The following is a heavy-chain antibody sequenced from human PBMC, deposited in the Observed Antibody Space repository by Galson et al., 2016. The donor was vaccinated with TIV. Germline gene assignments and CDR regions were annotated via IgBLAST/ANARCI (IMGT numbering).Heavy chain of an antibody. J-gene: IGHJ5*02. Sequence: SVKVSCKASGVTFSYFAFSWVRQAPGQGLEWVGGIVPMFGTTNYAQKFQGRVTISADESTTTAYLELSGLRSEDTAVYYCARGRGIYDSSGYFLFDHWGQGTLVTVSS. CDR3: ARGRGIYDSSGYFLFDH. CDR1: GVTFSYFA. CDR2: IVPMFGTT. D-gene: IGHD3-22*01. V-gene: IGHV1-69*13.